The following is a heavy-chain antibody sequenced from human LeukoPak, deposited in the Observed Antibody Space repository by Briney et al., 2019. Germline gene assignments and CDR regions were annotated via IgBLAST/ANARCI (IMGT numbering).Heavy chain of an antibody. CDR2: IYYSVTN. CDR1: GASISTSSYY. V-gene: IGHV4-39*01. CDR3: ARRYGDYLYAYMDV. D-gene: IGHD4-17*01. Sequence: SETLSLTCTVSGASISTSSYYWGWVRQPPGKGLEWIGGIYYSVTNYYNPSLKSRLTISVDTSKNQFSLELSSVTAADTAVYYCARRYGDYLYAYMDVWGKGTTVTVSS. J-gene: IGHJ6*03.